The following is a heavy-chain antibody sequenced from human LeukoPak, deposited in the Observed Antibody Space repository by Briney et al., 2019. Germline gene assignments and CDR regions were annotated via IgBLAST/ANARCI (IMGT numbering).Heavy chain of an antibody. CDR1: GFTFSNYG. V-gene: IGHV3-30*02. D-gene: IGHD1-26*01. CDR2: MRYDGSNK. CDR3: AKKTIVGATVDAFDI. J-gene: IGHJ3*02. Sequence: GGSLRLSCAASGFTFSNYGMHWVRQAPGKGLEWVASMRYDGSNKYYADSPKRRFTISRDNSKNPLYLQMNRLRAEDTAVYYCAKKTIVGATVDAFDIWGQGTMVTVSS.